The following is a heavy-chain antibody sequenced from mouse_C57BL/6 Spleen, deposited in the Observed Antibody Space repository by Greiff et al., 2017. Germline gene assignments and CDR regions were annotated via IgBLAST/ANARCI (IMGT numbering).Heavy chain of an antibody. CDR3: ARWGIYYDYEAWFAY. D-gene: IGHD2-4*01. V-gene: IGHV14-3*01. J-gene: IGHJ3*01. CDR2: IDPANGNT. CDR1: GFNIKNTY. Sequence: VQLQQSVAELVRPGASVKLSCTASGFNIKNTYMHWVKQRPEQGLEWIGRIDPANGNTKYAPKFQGKATITADTASNTAYLQLSSLTSEDTARYYCARWGIYYDYEAWFAYWGQGTLVTVSA.